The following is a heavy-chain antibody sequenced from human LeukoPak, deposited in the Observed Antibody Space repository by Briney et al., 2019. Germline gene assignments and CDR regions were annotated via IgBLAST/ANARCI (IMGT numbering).Heavy chain of an antibody. CDR1: GYSFTAYV. CDR2: ISTYNPNT. Sequence: GASVKVSCKASGYSFTAYVISWVRQAPGQGLECMGWISTYNPNTNYAQKFQGRVTMTTDTYTSTVYMELRSLRSDDTAVYYCARSPARGYDILTNYNDYWGQGTLVTVSS. J-gene: IGHJ4*02. D-gene: IGHD3-9*01. V-gene: IGHV1-18*01. CDR3: ARSPARGYDILTNYNDY.